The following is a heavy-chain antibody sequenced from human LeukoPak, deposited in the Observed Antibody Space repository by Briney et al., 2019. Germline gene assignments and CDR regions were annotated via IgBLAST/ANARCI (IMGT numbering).Heavy chain of an antibody. V-gene: IGHV3-30*02. CDR3: AKAPNYYGSGSYYTLYYYYGMDV. CDR1: GYTFSSYG. J-gene: IGHJ6*02. CDR2: IRYDSGNK. Sequence: GGSVRLSCTASGYTFSSYGMHWVRQAPGKGLEWMGFIRYDSGNKNYAETVKGRVTITRDTSKNTAYLELNSLRAEDTAVYYCAKAPNYYGSGSYYTLYYYYGMDVWGQGTTVTVSS. D-gene: IGHD3-10*01.